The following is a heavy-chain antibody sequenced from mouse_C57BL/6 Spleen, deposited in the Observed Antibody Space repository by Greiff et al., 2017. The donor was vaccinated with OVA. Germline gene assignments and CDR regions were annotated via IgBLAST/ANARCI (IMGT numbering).Heavy chain of an antibody. J-gene: IGHJ2*01. CDR3: ASPVVATDYFGY. CDR2: IYPGDGDT. D-gene: IGHD1-1*01. V-gene: IGHV1-82*01. CDR1: GYAFSSSW. Sequence: VQLQESGPELVKPGASVKISCRASGYAFSSSWMNWVKQRPGKGLEWIGRIYPGDGDTNYNGKFKGKATLTADKSSSTAYMQLSSLTSEDSAVYFCASPVVATDYFGYWGQGTTLTVSS.